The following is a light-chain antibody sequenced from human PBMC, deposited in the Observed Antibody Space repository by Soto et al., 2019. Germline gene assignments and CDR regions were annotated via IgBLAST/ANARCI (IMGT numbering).Light chain of an antibody. V-gene: IGLV2-23*01. J-gene: IGLJ1*01. CDR1: SSTVGGFNV. CDR2: EGI. Sequence: SALTQPASVSGSPGQSITISCTGTSSTVGGFNVVSLYQQHPGKAPKVIIYEGIKRPSGVSNRFSGSNSGSTASLTISGLQAEDEADYYCCSYVGATTYVFGTGTKVTVL. CDR3: CSYVGATTYV.